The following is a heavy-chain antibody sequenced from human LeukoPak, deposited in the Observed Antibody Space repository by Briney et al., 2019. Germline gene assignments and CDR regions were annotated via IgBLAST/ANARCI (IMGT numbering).Heavy chain of an antibody. J-gene: IGHJ4*02. D-gene: IGHD3-10*01. CDR3: AKDPVYYGSGGNKGFDY. V-gene: IGHV3-30*18. CDR2: ISYDGSNK. Sequence: GGSLRLSCAASGFTFSSYGMHWVRQAPGKGLEWVAVISYDGSNKYYADSVKGLFTISRDNSKNTLYLQMNSLRAEDTAVYYCAKDPVYYGSGGNKGFDYWGQGTLVTVSS. CDR1: GFTFSSYG.